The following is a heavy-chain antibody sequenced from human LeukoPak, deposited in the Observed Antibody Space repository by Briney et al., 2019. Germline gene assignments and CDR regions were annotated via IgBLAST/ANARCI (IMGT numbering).Heavy chain of an antibody. Sequence: GGSLRLSCAASGFPFSTYGMSWVRQAPGKGLEWVSVISGSGGSTYYADSVKGRFTISRDNSRNTLYLQMNSLRAEDTAVYYCSRDPRHNDYWGQGTLVTVSS. V-gene: IGHV3-23*01. J-gene: IGHJ4*02. CDR2: ISGSGGST. CDR3: SRDPRHNDY. CDR1: GFPFSTYG.